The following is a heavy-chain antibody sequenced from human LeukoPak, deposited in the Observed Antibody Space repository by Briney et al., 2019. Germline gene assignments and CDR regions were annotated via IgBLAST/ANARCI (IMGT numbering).Heavy chain of an antibody. J-gene: IGHJ4*02. CDR1: GFTVSSNY. D-gene: IGHD3-22*01. CDR3: ARDGPGNYDSSSFDY. Sequence: GGSLRLSCAASGFTVSSNYMSWVRQAPGKGLEWVSAIYSGGSTYYADSVKGRFTISRDNSKNTLYLQMNSLRAEDTAVYYCARDGPGNYDSSSFDYWGQGTLVTVSS. CDR2: IYSGGST. V-gene: IGHV3-53*01.